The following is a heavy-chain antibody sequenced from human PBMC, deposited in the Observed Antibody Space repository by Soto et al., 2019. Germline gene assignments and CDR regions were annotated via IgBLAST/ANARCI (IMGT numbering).Heavy chain of an antibody. CDR1: GDSVSSNKAA. CDR2: TYYRSKWYN. D-gene: IGHD3-10*01. CDR3: ARDRDTMVRGVPYNYYGMDG. J-gene: IGHJ6*02. V-gene: IGHV6-1*01. Sequence: SQTLSLTCAISGDSVSSNKAAWNWIRQSPSRGLEWLGRTYYRSKWYNHYAVSVKSRITINPDTSKNQFSLQLNSVTPEDTAVYYCARDRDTMVRGVPYNYYGMDGWGQGTTVTVSS.